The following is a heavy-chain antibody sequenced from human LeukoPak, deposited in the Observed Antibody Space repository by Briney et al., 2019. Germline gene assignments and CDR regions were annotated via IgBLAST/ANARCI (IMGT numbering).Heavy chain of an antibody. J-gene: IGHJ2*01. Sequence: SETPSLTCTVPGDSISRYYWSWIRQPPGKGLEWVGYIYYGGSTNYNPSLKSRVTISVDTSKNQFSLKPKSVTAAATDLYYCARDRGADWWYFDLWGRGALVTLSS. D-gene: IGHD3-10*01. CDR1: GDSISRYY. CDR3: ARDRGADWWYFDL. CDR2: IYYGGST. V-gene: IGHV4-59*01.